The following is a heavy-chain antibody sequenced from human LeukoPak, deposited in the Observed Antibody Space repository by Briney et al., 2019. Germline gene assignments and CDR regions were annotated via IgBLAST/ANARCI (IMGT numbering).Heavy chain of an antibody. V-gene: IGHV3-33*01. CDR3: AGEGDTAIDY. CDR2: IWYDGSNK. Sequence: GGSLRLSCAASGFTFSSYGMPWVRQAPGKGLEWVAVIWYDGSNKYYADSVKGRFTISRDNSKNTLYLQMNSLRAEDTAVYYCAGEGDTAIDYWGQGTLVTVSS. D-gene: IGHD3-16*01. CDR1: GFTFSSYG. J-gene: IGHJ4*02.